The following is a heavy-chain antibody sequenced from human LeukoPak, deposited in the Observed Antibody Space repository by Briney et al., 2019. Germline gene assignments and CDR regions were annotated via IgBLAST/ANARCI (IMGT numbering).Heavy chain of an antibody. D-gene: IGHD6-19*01. V-gene: IGHV1-2*02. CDR2: INPNSGGT. CDR1: GYTFTAYY. J-gene: IGHJ5*02. Sequence: ASVKVSCKASGYTFTAYYMHWVRQAPGQGLEWMGCINPNSGGTNYAQKFQGRLTMTRDTSISTAYMELSRLRSDDTAVYYCARAAEQWLTNWFDPWGQGTLVTVSS. CDR3: ARAAEQWLTNWFDP.